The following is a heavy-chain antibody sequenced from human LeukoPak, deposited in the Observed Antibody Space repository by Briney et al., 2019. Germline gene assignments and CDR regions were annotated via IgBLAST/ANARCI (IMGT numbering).Heavy chain of an antibody. CDR1: GFTVSSNY. D-gene: IGHD5-24*01. J-gene: IGHJ4*02. V-gene: IGHV4-34*01. Sequence: GSLRLSCAASGFTVSSNYMSWVRQAPGKGLEWIGEIHHSGSTKYNPSLKSRVTISVDMSQSQFSLKLTSVTAADTAVYYCATEEGYNAYWGQGILVTVSS. CDR3: ATEEGYNAY. CDR2: IHHSGST.